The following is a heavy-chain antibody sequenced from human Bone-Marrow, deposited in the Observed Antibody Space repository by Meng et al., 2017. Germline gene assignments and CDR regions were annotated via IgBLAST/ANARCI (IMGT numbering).Heavy chain of an antibody. CDR2: IKSNSDGGTT. D-gene: IGHD6-13*01. Sequence: HLVEFGGGLVKPGGSRRLSCVASGFSFTDAWMSWVRQAPGKGLEWVGRIKSNSDGGTTDYAAPVKGRFTISRDDSKNTLYLQMNSLITEDTAVYFCATGAAAADHWGQGTLVTVSS. CDR3: ATGAAAADH. V-gene: IGHV3-15*01. CDR1: GFSFTDAW. J-gene: IGHJ4*02.